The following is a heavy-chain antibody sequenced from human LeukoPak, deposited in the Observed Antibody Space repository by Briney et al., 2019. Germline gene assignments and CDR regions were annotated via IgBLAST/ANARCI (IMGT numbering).Heavy chain of an antibody. CDR2: FDPEDGET. V-gene: IGHV1-24*01. D-gene: IGHD2-21*02. J-gene: IGHJ3*02. CDR1: GYTLTELS. Sequence: ASVKVSCKVSGYTLTELSVHWVRQAPGKGLEWMGGFDPEDGETIYAQKFQGRVTMTEDTSTDTAYMELSSLRSEDAAVYYCATGRGFTAYCGGDCYSGAFDIWGQGTMVTVSS. CDR3: ATGRGFTAYCGGDCYSGAFDI.